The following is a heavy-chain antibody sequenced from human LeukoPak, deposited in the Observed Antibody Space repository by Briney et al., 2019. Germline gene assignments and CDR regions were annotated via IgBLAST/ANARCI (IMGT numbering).Heavy chain of an antibody. CDR3: ASQTDYSGYHFYYYYVDV. D-gene: IGHD5-12*01. J-gene: IGHJ6*03. CDR2: IIPIFGTA. V-gene: IGHV1-69*05. CDR1: GGTFSSYA. Sequence: SVKVSCKASGGTFSSYAISWVRQAPGQGLEWMGGIIPIFGTANYAQKFQGRVTITTDESTSTAYMELSSLRSEDTAVYYCASQTDYSGYHFYYYYVDVWGKGTTVTVSS.